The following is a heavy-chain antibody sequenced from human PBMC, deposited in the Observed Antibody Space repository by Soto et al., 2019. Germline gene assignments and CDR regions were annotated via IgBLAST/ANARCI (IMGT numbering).Heavy chain of an antibody. CDR2: IMKDGSVK. V-gene: IGHV3-7*01. Sequence: EVQLVESGGGLVQPGGSLRLSCAASGFTFGSYWMSWVRQTPGKGLEWLGTIMKDGSVKKYVDSVKGRFTVSRDNAKNSLYLQMDSLRVEDTAVYYCARDFDVNTALDYWYFDLWGRGTQVSVSS. D-gene: IGHD3-9*01. CDR1: GFTFGSYW. J-gene: IGHJ2*01. CDR3: ARDFDVNTALDYWYFDL.